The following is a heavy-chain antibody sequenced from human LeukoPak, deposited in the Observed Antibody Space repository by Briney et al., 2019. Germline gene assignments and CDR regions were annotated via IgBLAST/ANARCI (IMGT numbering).Heavy chain of an antibody. J-gene: IGHJ6*02. CDR3: ARDSSRGWFSSYYYYYYGMDV. V-gene: IGHV3-11*01. CDR1: GFTFSDYY. CDR2: ISSSGSTI. Sequence: PGGSLRLSCAASGFTFSDYYMSWIRQAPGKGLEWVSYISSSGSTIYYADSVKGRFTISRDNAKNSLYLQMNNLRAEDTAVYYCARDSSRGWFSSYYYYYYGMDVWGQGTTVTVSS. D-gene: IGHD6-19*01.